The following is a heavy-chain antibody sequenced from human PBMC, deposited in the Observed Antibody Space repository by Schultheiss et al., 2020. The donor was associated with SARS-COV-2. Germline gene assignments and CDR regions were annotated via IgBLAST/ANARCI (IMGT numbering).Heavy chain of an antibody. CDR3: ARGTIVVVVAATVGYFDY. CDR1: GGSISSNNYY. V-gene: IGHV4-39*07. CDR2: ISYSGST. J-gene: IGHJ4*02. Sequence: SETLSLNCSVSGGSISSNNYYWGWIRRPPGKGLEWIGSISYSGSTHYNQSLKSRVTISVDTSKNQFSLKLSSVTAADTAVYYCARGTIVVVVAATVGYFDYWGQGTLVTVSS. D-gene: IGHD2-15*01.